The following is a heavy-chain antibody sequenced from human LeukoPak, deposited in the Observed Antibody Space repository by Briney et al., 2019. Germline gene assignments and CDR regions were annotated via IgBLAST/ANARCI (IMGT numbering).Heavy chain of an antibody. CDR3: ARTSTNWFDP. J-gene: IGHJ5*02. V-gene: IGHV5-51*01. Sequence: GESLKISCKASNYNFANYWIGWVRQLPGKGPEWMGIIYPAGSQTIYSPSFQGQVTISVDKSISTVYLQWSSLKASDTAMYYCARTSTNWFDPWGQGTLVTVSS. CDR1: NYNFANYW. CDR2: IYPAGSQT.